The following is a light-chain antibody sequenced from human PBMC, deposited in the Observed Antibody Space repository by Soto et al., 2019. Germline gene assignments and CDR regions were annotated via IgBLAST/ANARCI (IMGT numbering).Light chain of an antibody. CDR3: QQFKSGTWT. V-gene: IGKV1-5*01. Sequence: DIQMTQSPSTLPASVGDRVTITCRASQNIERWLAWYQQKPGKAPKLLLYDVSSLESGEPSRFSGSGSATEFILTIIGLQPDDFATYFCQQFKSGTWTFGQGTKGEVK. CDR2: DVS. CDR1: QNIERW. J-gene: IGKJ1*01.